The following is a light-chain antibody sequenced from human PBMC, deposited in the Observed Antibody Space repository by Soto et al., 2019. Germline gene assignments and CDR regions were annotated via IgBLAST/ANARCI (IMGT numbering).Light chain of an antibody. J-gene: IGLJ2*01. CDR1: SSDVDLYKY. CDR2: DVS. V-gene: IGLV2-14*03. CDR3: SSYTSSRTVL. Sequence: QSVLTQPASVSGSPGQSITISCAGTSSDVDLYKYVSWYQHHPGKAPKLMIYDVSNRPSGVSNRFSGSKSGNTASLTISGLQAEDEADYYCSSYTSSRTVLFGGGTKLTVL.